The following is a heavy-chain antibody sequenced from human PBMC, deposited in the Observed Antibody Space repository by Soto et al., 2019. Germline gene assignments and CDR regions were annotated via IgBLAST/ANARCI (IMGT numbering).Heavy chain of an antibody. Sequence: GASVKVSCKASGGTFSSYAISWVRQAPGQGLEWMGGIIPIFGTANYAQKFQGRVTITADKSTSTAYMELSSLRSEDTAVYYCAREAGSGSYYSSLYYGMDVWGQGTTVTVSS. CDR1: GGTFSSYA. V-gene: IGHV1-69*06. CDR2: IIPIFGTA. D-gene: IGHD1-26*01. CDR3: AREAGSGSYYSSLYYGMDV. J-gene: IGHJ6*02.